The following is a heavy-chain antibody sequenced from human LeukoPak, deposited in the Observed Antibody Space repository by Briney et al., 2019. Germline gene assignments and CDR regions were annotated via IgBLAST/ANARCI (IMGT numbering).Heavy chain of an antibody. J-gene: IGHJ4*02. CDR3: ARPGAMETFYYDSSGYYYFDY. D-gene: IGHD3-22*01. CDR2: IRVYNGNT. V-gene: IGHV1-18*01. CDR1: GYTFTSYG. Sequence: ASVKVSCKASGYTFTSYGISLVRQAPGQGLEWMGWIRVYNGNTNYAQKLQGRVSMTTDTSTSTAYMELRSLRSDDTAVYYCARPGAMETFYYDSSGYYYFDYWGQGTLVTVSS.